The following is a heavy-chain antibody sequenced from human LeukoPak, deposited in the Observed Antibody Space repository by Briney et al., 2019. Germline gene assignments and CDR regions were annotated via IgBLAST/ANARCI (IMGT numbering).Heavy chain of an antibody. CDR3: ARDYKYAFDN. CDR1: GFTFSDYS. CDR2: IGIDSGNT. Sequence: GGSLRLSCAASGFTFSDYSMNWVRQAPGKGLEWISYIGIDSGNTNYADSVKGRFTSSGDKAKNSLYLQMNSLRVEDTAVYYCARDYKYAFDNWGQGTLVTVSS. V-gene: IGHV3-48*01. J-gene: IGHJ4*02. D-gene: IGHD5-24*01.